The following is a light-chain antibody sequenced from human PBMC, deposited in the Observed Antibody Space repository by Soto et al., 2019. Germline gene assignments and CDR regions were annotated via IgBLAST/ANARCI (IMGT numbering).Light chain of an antibody. CDR3: CSYAGTYAYV. V-gene: IGLV2-11*01. CDR1: SSDVGGFNY. CDR2: DVS. Sequence: QSALTQSRSVSGSPGQSVTISCTGTSSDVGGFNYVSWYQQHPGKDPKLMIYDVSERPSGVPDRFSGSKSGNTASLTISGLQVDDEADYYCCSYAGTYAYVFGTGTKLTVL. J-gene: IGLJ1*01.